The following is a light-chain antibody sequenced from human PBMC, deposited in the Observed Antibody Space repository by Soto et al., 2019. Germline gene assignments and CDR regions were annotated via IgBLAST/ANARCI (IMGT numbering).Light chain of an antibody. CDR3: QQRSNWPPT. CDR1: QTITNN. Sequence: EIVMTQSAATLSVSTGGRATLSCRASQTITNNFAWYQQKPGQAPRLLIYGVSSRATGISDRFSGSGSGTDFTLTISSLEPEDFAVYYCQQRSNWPPTFGGGTKVDI. V-gene: IGKV3-11*01. J-gene: IGKJ4*01. CDR2: GVS.